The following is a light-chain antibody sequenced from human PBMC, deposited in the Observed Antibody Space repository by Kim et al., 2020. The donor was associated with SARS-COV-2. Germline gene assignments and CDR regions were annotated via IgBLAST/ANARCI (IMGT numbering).Light chain of an antibody. J-gene: IGLJ1*01. V-gene: IGLV3-19*01. CDR2: GND. CDR1: SLRRYS. CDR3: DSRDSSGDNLYV. Sequence: SSELTQDPAVSVALGQTVRITCQGDSLRRYSASWYQQKPGQAPTLVLYGNDNRPSGIPDRFSGSTSGNTASLTITGAQAEDEADYYCDSRDSSGDNLYVFGPGTKVTVL.